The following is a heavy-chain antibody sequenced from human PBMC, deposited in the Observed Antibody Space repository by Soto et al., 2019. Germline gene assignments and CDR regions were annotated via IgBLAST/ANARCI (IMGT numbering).Heavy chain of an antibody. J-gene: IGHJ4*02. V-gene: IGHV4-34*01. Sequence: SETLSLTCAVYGGSFSGYYWSWIRQPPGKGLEWIGEINHSGSTNYNPSLKSRVTISVDTSKNQFSLKLSSVTAADAAVYYCARGLGTYWGQGTLVTVSS. CDR3: ARGLGTY. CDR1: GGSFSGYY. CDR2: INHSGST.